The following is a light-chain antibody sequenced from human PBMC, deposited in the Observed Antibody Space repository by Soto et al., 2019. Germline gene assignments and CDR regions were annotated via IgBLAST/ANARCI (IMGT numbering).Light chain of an antibody. Sequence: DLQMTQSPSSLSASVGDRVTITCQASQDIKNFLNWYQQRPGRAPKLLIYDAANLETGVPSRFSGSGSGTDFTFTINSLQPEDIATYYCQQYDNLPYNFGQGTKLEIK. CDR3: QQYDNLPYN. V-gene: IGKV1-33*01. CDR1: QDIKNF. J-gene: IGKJ2*01. CDR2: DAA.